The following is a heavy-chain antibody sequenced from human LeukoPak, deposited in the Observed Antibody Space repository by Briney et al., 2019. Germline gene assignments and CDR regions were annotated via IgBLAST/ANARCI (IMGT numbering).Heavy chain of an antibody. CDR3: ARDPTFLRYGDSGWYFDL. J-gene: IGHJ2*01. V-gene: IGHV4-30-4*01. CDR1: GGSISSGDYY. D-gene: IGHD4-17*01. Sequence: PSETLSLTCTVSGGSISSGDYYWRWIRQPPGKGLEWIGYIYYSGSTYYNPSLKSRVTISVDTSKNQFSLKLSSVTAADTAVYYCARDPTFLRYGDSGWYFDLWGRGTLVTVSS. CDR2: IYYSGST.